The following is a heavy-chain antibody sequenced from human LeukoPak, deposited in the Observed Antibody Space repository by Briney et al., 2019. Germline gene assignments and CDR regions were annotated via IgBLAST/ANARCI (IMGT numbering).Heavy chain of an antibody. CDR3: AKDWRFGEPSPGMDV. Sequence: GGSLRLSSAAPGVTSDVYTMCSGWDALRERVGWVSRISWNSGSIGYADSVKGRFSIYRDNAKNTLYLQMNSQRAEDTALYYCAKDWRFGEPSPGMDVWGQGTTVTVSS. CDR2: ISWNSGSI. V-gene: IGHV3-9*02. J-gene: IGHJ6*02. D-gene: IGHD3-10*01. CDR1: GVTSDVYT.